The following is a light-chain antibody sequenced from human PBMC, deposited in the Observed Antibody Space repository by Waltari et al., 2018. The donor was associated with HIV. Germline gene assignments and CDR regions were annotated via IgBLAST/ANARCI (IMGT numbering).Light chain of an antibody. CDR3: HQYHRSRT. CDR2: KAS. CDR1: QSIRTS. J-gene: IGKJ1*01. Sequence: DIQMTQSPSTLSSSLGDRVTITCRASQSIRTSVAWYQQKPGKAPKLLIYKASTLESGVPSRFSGSGSGTEFTLIISSLQSDDFATYYCHQYHRSRTFGQGTKV. V-gene: IGKV1-5*03.